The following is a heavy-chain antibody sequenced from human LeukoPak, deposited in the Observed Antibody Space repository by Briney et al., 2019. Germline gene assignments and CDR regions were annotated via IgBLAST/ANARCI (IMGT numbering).Heavy chain of an antibody. CDR1: GGTFSSYA. V-gene: IGHV1-69*13. D-gene: IGHD5-12*01. J-gene: IGHJ4*02. CDR3: ARDRGGYSGYDPFYFDY. CDR2: IIPTFGTA. Sequence: ASVKVSCKASGGTFSSYAISWVRQAPGQGLEWMGGIIPTFGTANYAQKFQGRVTITADESTSTAYMELSSLRSEDTAVYYCARDRGGYSGYDPFYFDYWGQGTLVTVSS.